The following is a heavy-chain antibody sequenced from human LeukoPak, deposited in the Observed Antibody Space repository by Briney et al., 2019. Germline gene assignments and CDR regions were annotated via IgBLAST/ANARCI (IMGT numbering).Heavy chain of an antibody. CDR3: AREVVGATRAYYYGMDV. CDR2: ISSSGSTI. Sequence: PGGSLRLSCAASGFTFSSYEMNWVRQAPGKGLEWVSYISSSGSTIYYADSVKGRFTISRDNAKNSLYLQMNSLRAEDTAVCYCAREVVGATRAYYYGMDVWGQGTTVTVSS. D-gene: IGHD1-26*01. J-gene: IGHJ6*02. V-gene: IGHV3-48*03. CDR1: GFTFSSYE.